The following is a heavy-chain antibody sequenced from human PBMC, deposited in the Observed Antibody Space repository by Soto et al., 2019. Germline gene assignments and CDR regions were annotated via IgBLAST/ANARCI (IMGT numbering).Heavy chain of an antibody. V-gene: IGHV3-23*05. Sequence: GGSLRLSCTASGLPHSNFAMMWVRQAPGKGLECVSGIYGSGRGIEYADSVKGRFTISRDNSKNTVDLEMTDLRADDTAIYYCAKDAVYNDGLWLMDHWGQGTQVTVSS. CDR3: AKDAVYNDGLWLMDH. J-gene: IGHJ4*02. CDR1: GLPHSNFA. D-gene: IGHD2-21*01. CDR2: IYGSGRGI.